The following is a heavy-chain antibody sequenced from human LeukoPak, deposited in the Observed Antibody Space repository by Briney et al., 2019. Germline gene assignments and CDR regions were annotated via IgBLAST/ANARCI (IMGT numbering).Heavy chain of an antibody. CDR1: GFTLRRYW. CDR2: INSDGYST. J-gene: IGHJ4*02. D-gene: IGHD4/OR15-4a*01. Sequence: GGSLRLSCAASGFTLRRYWMHWVRQAPGRGLAWDSRINSDGYSTTYADSVRGRFTISRDNGKNTLYLQMNSLRVDDTAVYYCARDYGGWGQGTLVTVSS. CDR3: ARDYGG. V-gene: IGHV3-74*03.